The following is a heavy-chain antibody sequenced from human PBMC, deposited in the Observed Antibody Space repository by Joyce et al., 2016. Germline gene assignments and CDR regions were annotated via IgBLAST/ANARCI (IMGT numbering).Heavy chain of an antibody. V-gene: IGHV3-53*01. Sequence: EVQLVESGGGLIQPGGSLRLSCAASGFTVSSNYMSWVRQAPGQGLEWVSVIYSGGSTYYADSVKGRFTISRDNSTNTLYLQMNSLRAEDTAVYYCARELIAVAGTDPDAFDIWGQGTMVTVSS. CDR3: ARELIAVAGTDPDAFDI. CDR1: GFTVSSNY. CDR2: IYSGGST. J-gene: IGHJ3*02. D-gene: IGHD6-19*01.